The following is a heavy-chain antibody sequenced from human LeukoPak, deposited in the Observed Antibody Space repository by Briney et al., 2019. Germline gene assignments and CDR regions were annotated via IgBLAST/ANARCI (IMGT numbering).Heavy chain of an antibody. Sequence: SETLSLICAVYGGSFSGYYWSWIRQPPGKGLEWIGEINHSGSTNYNPSLKSRVTISVDTSKKQFSLKLSSVTAADTAVYYCARAPLVIVVTAFDYWGQGTLVTVSS. J-gene: IGHJ4*02. CDR1: GGSFSGYY. D-gene: IGHD2/OR15-2a*01. CDR2: INHSGST. V-gene: IGHV4-34*01. CDR3: ARAPLVIVVTAFDY.